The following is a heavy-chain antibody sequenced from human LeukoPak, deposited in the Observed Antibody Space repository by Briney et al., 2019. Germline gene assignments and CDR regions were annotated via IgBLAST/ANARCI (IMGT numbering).Heavy chain of an antibody. CDR1: GGTFSSYA. CDR3: ARDRGPWYSSSGGGADFDY. Sequence: SVKVSCKASGGTFSSYAISWVRQAPGQGLEWMGGIIPIFGTANYAQKFQGRVTITADESTSTAYMELSSLRSEDTAVYYCARDRGPWYSSSGGGADFDYWGQGTLVTVSS. J-gene: IGHJ4*02. V-gene: IGHV1-69*13. CDR2: IIPIFGTA. D-gene: IGHD6-13*01.